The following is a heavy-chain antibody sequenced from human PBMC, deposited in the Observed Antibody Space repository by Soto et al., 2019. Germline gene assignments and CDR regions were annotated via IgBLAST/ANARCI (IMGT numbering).Heavy chain of an antibody. CDR2: IIPIFGTA. J-gene: IGHJ6*02. Sequence: SVKVSCKASGGTFSSYAISWVRQAPGQGLEWMGGIIPIFGTANYAQKFQGRVTITADESTSTAYMELSSLRSEDTAVYYCARDRRITIFGVVIIGGMDVWGQGTTVTVSS. V-gene: IGHV1-69*13. CDR1: GGTFSSYA. CDR3: ARDRRITIFGVVIIGGMDV. D-gene: IGHD3-3*01.